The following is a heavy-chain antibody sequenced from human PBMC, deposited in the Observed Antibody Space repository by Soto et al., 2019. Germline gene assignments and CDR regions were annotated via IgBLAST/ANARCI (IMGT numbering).Heavy chain of an antibody. CDR3: ARANYMDV. CDR1: GFTFSSYS. CDR2: ITSSSSTI. J-gene: IGHJ6*03. Sequence: GGSLRLSCAAAGFTFSSYSMNWVRQAPGKGLEWVSYITSSSSTIYYTDSVKGRFTISRDNAKNSLYLQMKSLRAEDTAVYYCARANYMDVWGKGTTVTVSS. V-gene: IGHV3-48*01.